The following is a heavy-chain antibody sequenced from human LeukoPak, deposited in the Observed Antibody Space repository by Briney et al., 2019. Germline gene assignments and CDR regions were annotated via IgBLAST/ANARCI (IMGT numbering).Heavy chain of an antibody. CDR3: ARASVAARPAEYFQH. Sequence: GGSLRLSCAASGFTVSSNYMSCVRQAPGKGLEWASVIYSGGSTYYADSVKGRFTISRDNSKNTLYLQMNSLRAEDTAVYYCARASVAARPAEYFQHWGQGTLVTVSS. CDR2: IYSGGST. J-gene: IGHJ1*01. V-gene: IGHV3-66*02. CDR1: GFTVSSNY. D-gene: IGHD6-6*01.